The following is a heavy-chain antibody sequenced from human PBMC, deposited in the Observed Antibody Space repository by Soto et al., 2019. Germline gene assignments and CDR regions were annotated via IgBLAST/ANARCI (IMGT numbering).Heavy chain of an antibody. CDR1: GGAFNSFA. CDR2: IIPLLATT. V-gene: IGHV1-69*01. J-gene: IGHJ4*02. CDR3: AREVVTETTLGYFDF. Sequence: QVHLVQSGAEVKKPGSSVKVSCKASGGAFNSFAITWVRQAPGQGLEWMGEIIPLLATTKYAQKFMGRVTITADESTGTAYMDLRSLRSDDTAVYYCAREVVTETTLGYFDFWGQGTLVTVSS. D-gene: IGHD2-21*02.